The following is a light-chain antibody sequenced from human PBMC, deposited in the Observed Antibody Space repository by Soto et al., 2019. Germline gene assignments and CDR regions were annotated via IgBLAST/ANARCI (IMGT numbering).Light chain of an antibody. CDR1: QDINTR. J-gene: IGKJ1*01. CDR2: QTS. V-gene: IGKV3-11*01. CDR3: HQRQSWPRT. Sequence: DIVLTQSPATLSSFPGDRVTLSCRASQDINTRLAWYQHRPGQAPRLLIYQTSIMAAGIPARFSASGSGTDFTLTISDVQPEDFALYYCHQRQSWPRTFGQGTKVDI.